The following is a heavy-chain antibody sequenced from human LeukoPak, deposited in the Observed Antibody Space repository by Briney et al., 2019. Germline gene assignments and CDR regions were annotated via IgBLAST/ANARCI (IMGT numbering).Heavy chain of an antibody. CDR1: GLTVSSNC. J-gene: IGHJ4*02. D-gene: IGHD3-22*01. Sequence: GGSLRLSCAASGLTVSSNCMSWVRQAPGKGLEWVSFIYNGGSTYYTDSVKGRFTISRDNSKNTLYLQMNSLRAEDTAVYYRARRAGDYSHPYDYWGQGVLVTVSS. CDR3: ARRAGDYSHPYDY. V-gene: IGHV3-53*01. CDR2: IYNGGST.